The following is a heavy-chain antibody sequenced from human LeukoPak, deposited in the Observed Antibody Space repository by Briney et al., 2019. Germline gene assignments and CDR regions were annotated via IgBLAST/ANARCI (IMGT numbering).Heavy chain of an antibody. V-gene: IGHV1-2*06. CDR2: INPNSGGT. CDR3: ARSSVLLRGFSGGDD. D-gene: IGHD5/OR15-5a*01. J-gene: IGHJ4*02. Sequence: GASVKVSCKASGYTFTGYYMHWVRQAPGQGLEWMGRINPNSGGTNYAQKFQGRVTMTRDTSISTAYMELSRLRSDETAVYYCARSSVLLRGFSGGDDWGQGTLVTVSS. CDR1: GYTFTGYY.